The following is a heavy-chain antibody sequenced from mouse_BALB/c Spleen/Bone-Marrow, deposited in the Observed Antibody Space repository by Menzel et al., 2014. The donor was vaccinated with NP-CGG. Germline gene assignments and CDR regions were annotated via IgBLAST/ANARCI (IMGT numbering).Heavy chain of an antibody. Sequence: EVKLVESGGGLVQPGGSRKLSCAASGFTFXSFGMHWVRQAPEKGLEWVAYISSGSSTIYYADTVKGRFTISRDNPKNTLFLQMTSLRSEDTAMYYCARSSDYYGSSPSAYWGQGTLVTVSA. D-gene: IGHD1-1*01. CDR3: ARSSDYYGSSPSAY. J-gene: IGHJ3*01. CDR2: ISSGSSTI. V-gene: IGHV5-17*02. CDR1: GFTFXSFG.